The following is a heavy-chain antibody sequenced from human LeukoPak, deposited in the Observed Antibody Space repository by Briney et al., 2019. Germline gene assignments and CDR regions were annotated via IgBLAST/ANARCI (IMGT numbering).Heavy chain of an antibody. Sequence: GGSLRLSCAASGFTFSSYSMNWVRQAPGKGLEWVSYISSSSSTIYYADSVKGRFTISRDNAKNSPYLQMNSLRAEDTAVYYCASHPRAAAFDIWGQGTMVTVSS. V-gene: IGHV3-48*01. CDR2: ISSSSSTI. J-gene: IGHJ3*02. CDR3: ASHPRAAAFDI. CDR1: GFTFSSYS.